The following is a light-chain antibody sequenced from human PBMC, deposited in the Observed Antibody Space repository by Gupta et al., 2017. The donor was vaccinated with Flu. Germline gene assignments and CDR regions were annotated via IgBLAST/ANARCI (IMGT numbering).Light chain of an antibody. V-gene: IGKV1-5*03. CDR1: QSSDSW. CDR2: KAS. Sequence: GDRVTITGRASQSSDSWLDWYQQKPGKAPKLLIYKASNLESGVPSRFSGSGSGTEFTLTISSLQPDDFATYYCQQYRSYPWTFGQGTTVEIQ. CDR3: QQYRSYPWT. J-gene: IGKJ1*01.